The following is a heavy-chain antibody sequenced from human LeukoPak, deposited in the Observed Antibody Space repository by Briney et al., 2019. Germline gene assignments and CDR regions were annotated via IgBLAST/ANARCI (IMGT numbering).Heavy chain of an antibody. D-gene: IGHD3-22*01. Sequence: PGRSLRLSCAASGFTFSNAWMSWVRQAPGKGLEWVGRIKSKTDGGTTDYAAPVKGRFTISRDDSKNTLYLQMNSLKTEDTAVYYCTTDVLTGYYDSSGYSGIDYWGQGTLVTVSS. V-gene: IGHV3-15*01. CDR1: GFTFSNAW. CDR2: IKSKTDGGTT. CDR3: TTDVLTGYYDSSGYSGIDY. J-gene: IGHJ4*02.